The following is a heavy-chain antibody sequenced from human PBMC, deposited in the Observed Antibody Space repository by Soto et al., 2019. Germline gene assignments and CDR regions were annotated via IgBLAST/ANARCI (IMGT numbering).Heavy chain of an antibody. D-gene: IGHD3-10*01. J-gene: IGHJ4*02. Sequence: TGGSLRLSCEASGFDFSSYSITWVRQAPGKGLEYVSGITRSADLSFYADSVRGRFTVSRDNFKNTAYLEMNNLRVEDTAVYYCAEWSGFGDLWGQGTLVTVSS. V-gene: IGHV3-23*01. CDR2: ITRSADLS. CDR3: AEWSGFGDL. CDR1: GFDFSSYS.